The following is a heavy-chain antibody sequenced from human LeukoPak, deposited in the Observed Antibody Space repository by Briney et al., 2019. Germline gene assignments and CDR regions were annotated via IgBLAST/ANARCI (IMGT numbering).Heavy chain of an antibody. CDR1: GGSISSGGYS. V-gene: IGHV4-30-2*01. CDR3: ARGKVYAINYFDY. Sequence: SQTPSLTCAVSGGSISSGGYSWSWLRQPPGKGLEWIGYIYHSGSTYYNPSLKSRVTISVDRSKNQFSLKLSSVTAADTAVYYCARGKVYAINYFDYWGQGTLVTVSS. J-gene: IGHJ4*02. CDR2: IYHSGST. D-gene: IGHD2-8*01.